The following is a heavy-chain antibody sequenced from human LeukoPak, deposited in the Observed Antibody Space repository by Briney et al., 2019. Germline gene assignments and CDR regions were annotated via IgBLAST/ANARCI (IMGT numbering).Heavy chain of an antibody. CDR2: ISSSSSYI. CDR3: ARVGLRDSSGYPLDY. CDR1: GFTFSSYS. D-gene: IGHD3-22*01. Sequence: GGSLRLSCAAPGFTFSSYSMNWVRQAPGKGLEWGSSISSSSSYIYYADSVKGRFTTSRDNAKNSLYLQMNSLRAEDTAVYYCARVGLRDSSGYPLDYWGQGTLVTVSS. V-gene: IGHV3-21*01. J-gene: IGHJ4*02.